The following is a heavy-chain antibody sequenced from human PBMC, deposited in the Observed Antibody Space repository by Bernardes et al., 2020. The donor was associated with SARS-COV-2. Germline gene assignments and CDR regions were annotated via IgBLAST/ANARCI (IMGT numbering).Heavy chain of an antibody. Sequence: ASVKVSCKASGYTSTGYFIHWVRQAPGQSLEWMGWINPNTGGTNYVQKFQGRVTMTRDTSITTAYMELSRLGSDDTAIYYCARTRTTISTTGIPVDYWGQGTLVTVSS. J-gene: IGHJ4*02. CDR2: INPNTGGT. CDR1: GYTSTGYF. V-gene: IGHV1-2*02. D-gene: IGHD2-21*02. CDR3: ARTRTTISTTGIPVDY.